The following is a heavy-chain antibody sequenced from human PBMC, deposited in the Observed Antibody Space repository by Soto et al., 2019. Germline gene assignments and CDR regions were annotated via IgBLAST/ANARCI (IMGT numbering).Heavy chain of an antibody. V-gene: IGHV1-46*03. D-gene: IGHD2-2*01. CDR1: GYTFTSYY. Sequence: GXXVKVSSKASGYTFTSYYMHGVRQAPGQGLEWMGIINPSGGSTSYAQKFQGRVTMTRDTSTSTVYMELSSMRSEDTAVYYCARSSTSCCIFDYWGQGTLVTVSS. CDR3: ARSSTSCCIFDY. J-gene: IGHJ4*02. CDR2: INPSGGST.